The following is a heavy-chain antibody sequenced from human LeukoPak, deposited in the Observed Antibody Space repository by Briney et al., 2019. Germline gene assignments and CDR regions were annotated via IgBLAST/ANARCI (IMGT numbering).Heavy chain of an antibody. Sequence: GGSLRLSCAASGFTFNAYVMHWVRQAPGKGLEWVAVMSYDGTNQNYADSVKGRFTISRDNSKNTLYLQMNSLRAEDTAVYYCARDPRSSGYFFDYWSQGTLVTVSS. J-gene: IGHJ4*02. D-gene: IGHD3-22*01. CDR2: MSYDGTNQ. V-gene: IGHV3-30*04. CDR3: ARDPRSSGYFFDY. CDR1: GFTFNAYV.